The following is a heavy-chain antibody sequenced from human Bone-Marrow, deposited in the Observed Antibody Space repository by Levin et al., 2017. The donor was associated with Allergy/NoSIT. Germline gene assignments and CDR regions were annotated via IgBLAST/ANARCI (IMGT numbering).Heavy chain of an antibody. CDR1: GYSFTSYD. Sequence: GASVKVSCKASGYSFTSYDINWVRQATGQGLEWMGWMNPNSGNTGYAQKFQGRVTMTRNTSISTAYMELSSLRSEDTAVYYCARTGSRWELLVDSQKKYDAFDIWGQGTMVTVSS. CDR3: ARTGSRWELLVDSQKKYDAFDI. J-gene: IGHJ3*02. CDR2: MNPNSGNT. V-gene: IGHV1-8*01. D-gene: IGHD1-26*01.